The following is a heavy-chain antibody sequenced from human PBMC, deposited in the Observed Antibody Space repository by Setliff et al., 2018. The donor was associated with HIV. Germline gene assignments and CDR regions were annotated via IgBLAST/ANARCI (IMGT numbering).Heavy chain of an antibody. J-gene: IGHJ4*02. D-gene: IGHD3-22*01. CDR3: ARSETYYYDSSGYYTYYFDY. Sequence: PSETLSLTCTVSGGSISSSSYYWGWIRQPPGKGLEWIGSIYYSGSTYYNPSLKSRVTISVDTSKNQFSLKLSSVTAADTAVYYCARSETYYYDSSGYYTYYFDYWGQGTLVTVSS. CDR1: GGSISSSSYY. CDR2: IYYSGST. V-gene: IGHV4-39*01.